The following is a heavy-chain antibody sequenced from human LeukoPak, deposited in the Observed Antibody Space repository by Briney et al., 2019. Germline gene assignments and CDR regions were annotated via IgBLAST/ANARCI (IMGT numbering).Heavy chain of an antibody. CDR1: GFTFSSYG. CDR3: AKDRSMVRGVIGD. V-gene: IGHV3-7*03. D-gene: IGHD3-10*01. J-gene: IGHJ4*02. CDR2: INNDGSVK. Sequence: GGSLRLSCAASGFTFSSYGMHWVRQAPGKGLEWVANINNDGSVKYYVDSVKGRFTISRDNAKNLLYLQMNSLGVEDTTVYYCAKDRSMVRGVIGDWGQGTLVTVSS.